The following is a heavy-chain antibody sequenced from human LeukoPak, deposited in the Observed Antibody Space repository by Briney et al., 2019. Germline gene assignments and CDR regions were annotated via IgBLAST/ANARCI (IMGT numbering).Heavy chain of an antibody. CDR1: GYTFTGYY. Sequence: ASVKVSCKASGYTFTGYYMHWVRQAPGQGLEWMGWINPNSGGTNYAQKFQGRVTTTRDTSISTAYMELSRLRSDDTAVYYCASPKGYGSGSYAIDYWGQGTLVTVSS. V-gene: IGHV1-2*02. CDR2: INPNSGGT. CDR3: ASPKGYGSGSYAIDY. J-gene: IGHJ4*02. D-gene: IGHD3-10*01.